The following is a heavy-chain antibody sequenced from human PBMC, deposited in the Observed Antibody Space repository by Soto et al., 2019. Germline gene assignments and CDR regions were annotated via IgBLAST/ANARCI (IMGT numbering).Heavy chain of an antibody. V-gene: IGHV1-69*05. CDR1: GGTFGNSA. CDR3: XXXXXXXQXGGNYYYGMDV. J-gene: IGHJ6*02. Sequence: QVQLVQSGAEVKKPGSSVTVSCKASGGTFGNSAISWVRQAPGQGLEWMGGIMPIFPTPDYAQKFQGRVXXXXXXXXXXXXXXXXXXXXXXXXXXXXXXXXXXXQXGGNYYYGMDVWGQGTTVTV. CDR2: IMPIFPTP. D-gene: IGHD1-26*01.